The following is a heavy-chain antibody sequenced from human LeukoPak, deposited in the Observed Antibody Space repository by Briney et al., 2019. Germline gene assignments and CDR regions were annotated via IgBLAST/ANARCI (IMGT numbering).Heavy chain of an antibody. CDR3: ARGVGATISYYHYYIDV. CDR2: IIPIFGTA. Sequence: ASVKVSCKASGGTFSSYAISWVRQAPGQGLEWMGGIIPIFGTANYAQKFQGRVTITADESTSTAYMELSSLRSEDTAVYYCARGVGATISYYHYYIDVWGKGTTATVSS. D-gene: IGHD1-26*01. CDR1: GGTFSSYA. J-gene: IGHJ6*03. V-gene: IGHV1-69*13.